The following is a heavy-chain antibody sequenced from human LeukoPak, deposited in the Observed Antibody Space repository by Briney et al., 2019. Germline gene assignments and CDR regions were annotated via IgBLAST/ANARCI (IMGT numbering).Heavy chain of an antibody. CDR3: AKAQENWGSDY. V-gene: IGHV3-30*18. CDR2: ISYDGTNK. J-gene: IGHJ4*02. D-gene: IGHD7-27*01. CDR1: GFTFSTYG. Sequence: GGSLRLSCAASGFTFSTYGMPWVRQAPGKGLEWVAVISYDGTNKHYADSVKGRFTISRDKSKNTLYLQMSSLRAEDTAVYYCAKAQENWGSDYWGQGTLVTVSS.